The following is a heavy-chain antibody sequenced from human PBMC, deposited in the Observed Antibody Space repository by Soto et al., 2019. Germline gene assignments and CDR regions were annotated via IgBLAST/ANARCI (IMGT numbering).Heavy chain of an antibody. CDR1: GCCLTTRGGG. D-gene: IGHD5-18*01. CDR3: AHRPRGYSYHFDY. V-gene: IGHV2-5*02. CDR2: IYWDDDE. J-gene: IGHJ4*02. Sequence: SGPTLEHHTQTLRLTWTLAGCCLTTRGGGVGWNRQPPGKALEWLALIYWDDDEGYSTSLKSRLIITKDTSKNQVVLTMTNMDPVDTATYYCAHRPRGYSYHFDYWGQPTLVTVSS.